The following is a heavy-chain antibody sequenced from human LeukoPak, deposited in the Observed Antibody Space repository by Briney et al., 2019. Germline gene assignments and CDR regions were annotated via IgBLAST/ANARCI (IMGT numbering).Heavy chain of an antibody. CDR3: ARDQLGYSYEFDY. V-gene: IGHV3-33*08. CDR2: IWYDGSNK. D-gene: IGHD5-18*01. CDR1: GFTFSSYW. J-gene: IGHJ4*02. Sequence: GGSLRLSCAASGFTFSSYWMHWVRQAPGKGLEWVAVIWYDGSNKYYADSVKGRFTISRDNSKNTLYLQMNSLRAEDTAVYYCARDQLGYSYEFDYWGQGTLVTVSS.